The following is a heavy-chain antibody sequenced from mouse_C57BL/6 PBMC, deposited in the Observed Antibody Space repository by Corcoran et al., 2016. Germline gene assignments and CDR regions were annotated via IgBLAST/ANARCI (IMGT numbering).Heavy chain of an antibody. CDR1: GYTFTDYY. V-gene: IGHV1-26*01. D-gene: IGHD2-3*01. CDR2: INPNNGGT. CDR3: ARGLYDPLGY. Sequence: EVQLQQSGPELVKPGASVKISCKASGYTFTDYYMNWVKQSHGKSLEWIGDINPNNGGTSYNQKFKGKATLTVDKSSSTAYMELRSLTSEDSAVYYCARGLYDPLGYWGQGTTLTVSS. J-gene: IGHJ2*01.